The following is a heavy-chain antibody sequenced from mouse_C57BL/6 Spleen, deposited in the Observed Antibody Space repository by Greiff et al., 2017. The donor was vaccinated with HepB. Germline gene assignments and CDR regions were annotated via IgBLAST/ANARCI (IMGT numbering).Heavy chain of an antibody. Sequence: VQLKESGPGLVKPSQSLSLTCSVTGYSITSGYYWNWIRQFPGNKLEWMGYISYDGSNNYNPSLKNRISITRDTSKNQFFLKLNSVTTEDTATYYCARWNYDGFADWGQGTLVTVSA. CDR1: GYSITSGYY. CDR3: ARWNYDGFAD. D-gene: IGHD2-4*01. J-gene: IGHJ3*01. V-gene: IGHV3-6*01. CDR2: ISYDGSN.